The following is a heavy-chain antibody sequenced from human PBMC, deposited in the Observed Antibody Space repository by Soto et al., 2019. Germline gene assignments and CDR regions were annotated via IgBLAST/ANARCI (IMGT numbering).Heavy chain of an antibody. CDR2: IYYSGST. Sequence: SETLSLTCTVSGGSISSGDYYWSWIRQPPGKGLEWIGYIYYSGSTYYNPSLKSRVTISVDTSKNQFSLKLSSVTAADTAVYYCARHTYYYDSSGYYETYFDYWGQGTLVTVSS. D-gene: IGHD3-22*01. CDR3: ARHTYYYDSSGYYETYFDY. CDR1: GGSISSGDYY. J-gene: IGHJ4*02. V-gene: IGHV4-30-4*01.